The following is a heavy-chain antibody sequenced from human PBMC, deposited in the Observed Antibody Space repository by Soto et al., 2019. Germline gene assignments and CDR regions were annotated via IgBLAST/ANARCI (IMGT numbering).Heavy chain of an antibody. Sequence: PGGSLRLSCAASGFTFSSYAMHWVRQAPGKGLEWVAVISYDGSNKYYADSVKGRFTISRDNSKNTLYLQMNSLRAEDTAVYYCARDHHTAMVRGPFDYWGQGTLVTVSS. D-gene: IGHD5-18*01. CDR3: ARDHHTAMVRGPFDY. V-gene: IGHV3-30-3*01. CDR2: ISYDGSNK. CDR1: GFTFSSYA. J-gene: IGHJ4*02.